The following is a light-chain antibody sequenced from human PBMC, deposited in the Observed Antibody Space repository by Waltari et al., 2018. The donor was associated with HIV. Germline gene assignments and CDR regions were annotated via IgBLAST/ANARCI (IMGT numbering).Light chain of an antibody. Sequence: QSVLTQPPSTSKTPGQRVLMSCSGTNSNVGNNFVSWFQQVPGGAPKLVIYRNDRRPAGVPDRFSGAKSGSSASLAISGLQSDDEADNFCASWDDKLSHWVFGGGTKLTV. CDR3: ASWDDKLSHWV. J-gene: IGLJ3*02. CDR1: NSNVGNNF. CDR2: RND. V-gene: IGLV1-47*01.